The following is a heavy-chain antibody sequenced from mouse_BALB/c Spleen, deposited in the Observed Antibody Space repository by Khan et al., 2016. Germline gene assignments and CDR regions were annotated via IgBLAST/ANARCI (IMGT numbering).Heavy chain of an antibody. CDR2: INTYTGEP. D-gene: IGHD2-1*01. V-gene: IGHV9-3-1*01. CDR1: GYTFTNYG. CDR3: ARYGNYYAMDY. J-gene: IGHJ4*01. Sequence: QIQLVQSGPELKKPGETVKISCKTSGYTFTNYGMNWVKQAPGKGLKWMGWINTYTGEPAYADDFKGRFALSLETSARTAFLLINNLKNEDTATYVCARYGNYYAMDYWGQGTSVTVSS.